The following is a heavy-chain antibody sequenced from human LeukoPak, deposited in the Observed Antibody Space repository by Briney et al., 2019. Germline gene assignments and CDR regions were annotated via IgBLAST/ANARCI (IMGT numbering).Heavy chain of an antibody. V-gene: IGHV4-4*07. J-gene: IGHJ4*02. CDR1: GGSISSYY. Sequence: PSETLSLTCTVSGGSISSYYWSWIRQPAGKGLEWIGRIYTSGSTNYNPSLKSRVTMSVDTSKNQFSLKLSSVTAADTTVYYCARERMYSSGWYVDYWGQGTLVTVSS. D-gene: IGHD6-19*01. CDR3: ARERMYSSGWYVDY. CDR2: IYTSGST.